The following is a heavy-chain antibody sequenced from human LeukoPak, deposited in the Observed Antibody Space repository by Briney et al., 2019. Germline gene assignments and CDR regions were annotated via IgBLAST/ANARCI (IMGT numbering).Heavy chain of an antibody. D-gene: IGHD3-22*01. CDR2: INGSGRTT. CDR1: GFIFNTYA. CDR3: ARVLNYYDSSGYYFSY. J-gene: IGHJ4*02. V-gene: IGHV3-23*01. Sequence: GGSLRLSCVASGFIFNTYAMNWVRQAPGKGLQWVSLINGSGRTTYYADSVKGRFTISRDNSKNTLYLQMNSLRTEDTAVYYCARVLNYYDSSGYYFSYWGQGTLVTVSS.